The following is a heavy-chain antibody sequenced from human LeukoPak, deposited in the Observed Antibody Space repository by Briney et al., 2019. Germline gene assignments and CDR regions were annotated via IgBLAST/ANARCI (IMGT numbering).Heavy chain of an antibody. CDR2: IIPIFGTA. D-gene: IGHD3-22*01. J-gene: IGHJ5*02. CDR1: GGTFSSYA. V-gene: IGHV1-69*05. Sequence: SVKVSCEASGGTFSSYAISWVRQAPGQGLEWMGGIIPIFGTANYAQKFQGRVTITTDESTSTAYMELSSLRSEDTAVYYCAREVRDYYDSSGYLPLSWFDPWGQGTLVTVSS. CDR3: AREVRDYYDSSGYLPLSWFDP.